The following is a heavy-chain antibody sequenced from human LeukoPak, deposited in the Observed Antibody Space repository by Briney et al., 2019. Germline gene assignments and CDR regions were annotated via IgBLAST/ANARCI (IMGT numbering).Heavy chain of an antibody. V-gene: IGHV4-59*02. CDR3: ARVESQQWPQSRDYFDY. D-gene: IGHD6-19*01. Sequence: SETLSLTCTGSGASVNSYYWSWIRQPPGKGLEWIGYSYDSGSTNYNPSLKSRVTISVDTSKNQLSLRLTSVTAADTAVYYCARVESQQWPQSRDYFDYWGQGTLVTVSS. J-gene: IGHJ4*02. CDR1: GASVNSYY. CDR2: SYDSGST.